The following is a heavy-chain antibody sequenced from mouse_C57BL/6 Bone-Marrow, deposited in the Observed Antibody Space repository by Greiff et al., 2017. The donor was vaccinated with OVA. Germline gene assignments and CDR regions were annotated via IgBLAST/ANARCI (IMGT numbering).Heavy chain of an antibody. J-gene: IGHJ2*01. Sequence: VQLQQSGPELVKPGASVKISCKASGYTFTDYYMNWVKQSHGKSLEWIGDINPNNGGTSYNQKFKGKATLTVDKSSSTAYMELRSLTSEDSAVYYCARLITTVVYFDYWGQGTTLTVSS. CDR3: ARLITTVVYFDY. CDR2: INPNNGGT. V-gene: IGHV1-26*01. D-gene: IGHD1-1*01. CDR1: GYTFTDYY.